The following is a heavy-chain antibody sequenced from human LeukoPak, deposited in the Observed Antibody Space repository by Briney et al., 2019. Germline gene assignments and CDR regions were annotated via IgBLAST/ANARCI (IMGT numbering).Heavy chain of an antibody. V-gene: IGHV4-4*07. CDR1: GGSISSYY. D-gene: IGHD3-22*01. J-gene: IGHJ3*02. CDR2: ISSSGST. Sequence: PSETLSLTCTVSGGSISSYYWSWIRQPAAKGLEWIGRISSSGSTNYNPSLKRRVTISVDTSKNQFSLKLISVTAADTAVYFCASGPYSYDSAGAFDIWGQGTMVTVSS. CDR3: ASGPYSYDSAGAFDI.